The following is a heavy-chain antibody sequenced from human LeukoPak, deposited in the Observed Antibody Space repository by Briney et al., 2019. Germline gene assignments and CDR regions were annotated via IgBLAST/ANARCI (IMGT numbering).Heavy chain of an antibody. J-gene: IGHJ5*02. CDR1: GFTFSSYS. CDR2: ISSSSSYI. CDR3: AKDVGGYGAYEGALGS. D-gene: IGHD3-16*01. V-gene: IGHV3-21*01. Sequence: GGSLRLSCAASGFTFSSYSMNWVRQAPGKGLEWVSSISSSSSYIYYADSVKGRFTISRDNAKNSLYLQMNSLRPEDTAVYYCAKDVGGYGAYEGALGSWGPGTLVSVSS.